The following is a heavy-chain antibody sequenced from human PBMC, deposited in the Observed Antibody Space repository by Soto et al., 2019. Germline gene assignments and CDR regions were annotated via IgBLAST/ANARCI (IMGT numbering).Heavy chain of an antibody. J-gene: IGHJ4*02. D-gene: IGHD6-13*01. V-gene: IGHV3-33*01. CDR1: GFTFSSYA. CDR3: ARDPGSSSWYSYFDY. Sequence: GGSLRLSCAASGFTFSSYAMHWVRQAPGKGLEWVAVIWYDGSNKYYADSVKGRFTISRDNSKNTLYLQMNSLRAEDTAVYYCARDPGSSSWYSYFDYWGQGT. CDR2: IWYDGSNK.